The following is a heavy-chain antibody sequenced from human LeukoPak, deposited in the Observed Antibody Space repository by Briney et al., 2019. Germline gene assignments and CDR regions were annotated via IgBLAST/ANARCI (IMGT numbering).Heavy chain of an antibody. CDR1: GYTFTGYY. V-gene: IGHV1-2*06. D-gene: IGHD1-26*01. J-gene: IGHJ4*02. Sequence: GASVKVSCKPSGYTFTGYYLHWVRQAPGQGLEWMGRINPSTGGTNYAQNFQGRVTMTRDASISTAYMELSRLTSDDTAVHYCARDNDLRPIVGATTFPNEFDYWGQGTLVTVSS. CDR2: INPSTGGT. CDR3: ARDNDLRPIVGATTFPNEFDY.